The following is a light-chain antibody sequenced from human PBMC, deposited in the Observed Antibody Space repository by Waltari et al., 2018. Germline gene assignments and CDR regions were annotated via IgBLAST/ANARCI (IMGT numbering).Light chain of an antibody. Sequence: ETVMTQSPATLSVSPGERVTLSCRAGESVSSRLAWYQQKPGQAPRLLIYGASTRATGIPDRFSGSGSGTEFTLTISSLQSEDFAVYYCQQYNNWPPYTFGQGTKLEI. CDR2: GAS. CDR3: QQYNNWPPYT. J-gene: IGKJ2*01. V-gene: IGKV3-15*01. CDR1: ESVSSR.